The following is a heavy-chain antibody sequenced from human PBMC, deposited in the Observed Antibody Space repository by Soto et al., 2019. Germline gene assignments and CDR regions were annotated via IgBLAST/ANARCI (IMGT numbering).Heavy chain of an antibody. D-gene: IGHD3-3*01. CDR2: INAGNGNT. V-gene: IGHV1-3*01. CDR1: GYTFTSYA. J-gene: IGHJ5*02. Sequence: ASVKVSCKASGYTFTSYAMHWVRQAPGQRLEWMGWINAGNGNTKYSQKFQGRVTITRDTSASTAYMELSSLRSEDTAVYYCARVTIFGVSQGYNWFDPWGQGTLVTVSS. CDR3: ARVTIFGVSQGYNWFDP.